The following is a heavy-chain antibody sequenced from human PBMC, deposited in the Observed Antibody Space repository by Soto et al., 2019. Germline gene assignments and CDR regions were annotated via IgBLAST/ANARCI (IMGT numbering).Heavy chain of an antibody. CDR2: IWYDGSNK. CDR1: GFTFSSYG. CDR3: ARDNDYGSGSYFPSSYYYYGMDV. D-gene: IGHD3-10*01. Sequence: PGGSLRLSCGASGFTFSSYGMHWVRQAPGKGLEGLGVIWYDGSNKYYADAVKGRFTISRDNSKNTLYLQMNSLRAEDTAVYYCARDNDYGSGSYFPSSYYYYGMDVWGQGTTVTVSS. J-gene: IGHJ6*02. V-gene: IGHV3-33*01.